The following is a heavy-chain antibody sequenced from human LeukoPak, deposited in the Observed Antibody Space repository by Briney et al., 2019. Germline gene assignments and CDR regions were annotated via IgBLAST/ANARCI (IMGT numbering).Heavy chain of an antibody. Sequence: SETLSLTCTISGYSISSGYYWGWIRQPPGKGLEWIGSIYHSGNTYYNPSLMSRVTISLDTSENQFSLKLSSVTAADTVVYYCARDLYSSGWGYFDYWGQGTLVTVSS. D-gene: IGHD6-19*01. CDR3: ARDLYSSGWGYFDY. V-gene: IGHV4-38-2*02. CDR1: GYSISSGYY. J-gene: IGHJ4*02. CDR2: IYHSGNT.